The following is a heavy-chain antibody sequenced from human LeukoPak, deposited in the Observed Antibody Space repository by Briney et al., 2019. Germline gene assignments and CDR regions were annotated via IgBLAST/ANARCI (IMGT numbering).Heavy chain of an antibody. CDR2: INYSGNT. Sequence: PSETLSLTCTVSGGSLNSNSYYWGWIRQPPGKGLEWIGSINYSGNTYYSPSLKSRVTISVDTSKNQFSLKLSSVTAAETAIYYCAGSYSSTWYSTFDLWGQGTVVTVSS. V-gene: IGHV4-39*01. CDR1: GGSLNSNSYY. D-gene: IGHD6-13*01. J-gene: IGHJ3*01. CDR3: AGSYSSTWYSTFDL.